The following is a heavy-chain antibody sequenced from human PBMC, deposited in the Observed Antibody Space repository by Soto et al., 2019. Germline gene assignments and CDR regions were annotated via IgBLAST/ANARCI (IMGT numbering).Heavy chain of an antibody. CDR3: VTGNQNFFDY. D-gene: IGHD1-1*01. CDR2: IWNDGSKK. CDR1: GFTFRTFG. Sequence: QVLLVETGGGVVQPGRSLRLSCAASGFTFRTFGMHWVRQAPGKGPEWLSVIWNDGSKKFYADSVRGRFTISRDNSNNTLYLQMDSLRPEDTAVYYCVTGNQNFFDYWGRGTLVIVSS. V-gene: IGHV3-33*01. J-gene: IGHJ4*02.